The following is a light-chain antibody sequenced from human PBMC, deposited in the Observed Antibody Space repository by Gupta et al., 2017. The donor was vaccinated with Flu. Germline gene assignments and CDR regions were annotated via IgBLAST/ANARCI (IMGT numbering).Light chain of an antibody. CDR1: QHINSW. CDR3: LQANSFPLT. Sequence: ASVGYRVSITCRASQHINSWLAWYQQKPGKAPKLLIYAASTLESGVPSRFSGTGYGTDFTLTISRLQPEDFATYFCLQANSFPLTFGGGTKV. J-gene: IGKJ4*01. CDR2: AAS. V-gene: IGKV1-12*01.